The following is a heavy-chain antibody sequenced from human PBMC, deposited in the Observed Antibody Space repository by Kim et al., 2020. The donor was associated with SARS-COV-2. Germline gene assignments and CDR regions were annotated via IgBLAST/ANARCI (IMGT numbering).Heavy chain of an antibody. CDR3: ARARWGVGYCSGGSCYSVY. D-gene: IGHD2-15*01. CDR1: GYTFTSYD. Sequence: ASVKVSCKASGYTFTSYDINWVRQATGQGLEWMGWMNPNSGNTGYAQKFQGRVTMTRNTSISTAYMELSSLRSEDTAVYYCARARWGVGYCSGGSCYSVYWGQGTLVTVSS. J-gene: IGHJ4*02. CDR2: MNPNSGNT. V-gene: IGHV1-8*01.